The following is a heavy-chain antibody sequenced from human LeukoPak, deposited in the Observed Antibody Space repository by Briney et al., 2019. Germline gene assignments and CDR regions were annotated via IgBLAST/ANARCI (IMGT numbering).Heavy chain of an antibody. Sequence: SETLSLTCTVSGGSTSSGSYYWSWIRQPAGKGLEWIGRIYTSGSTNYNPSLKSRVTISVDTSKNQFSLKLSSVTAADTAVYYCARGLGYCSGGSCYGLWGQGTLVTVSS. D-gene: IGHD2-15*01. CDR2: IYTSGST. V-gene: IGHV4-61*02. CDR1: GGSTSSGSYY. CDR3: ARGLGYCSGGSCYGL. J-gene: IGHJ4*02.